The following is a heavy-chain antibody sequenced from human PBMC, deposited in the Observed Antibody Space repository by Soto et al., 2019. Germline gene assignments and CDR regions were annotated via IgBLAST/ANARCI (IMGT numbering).Heavy chain of an antibody. V-gene: IGHV1-69*01. D-gene: IGHD3-3*01. CDR1: GGTFSSYA. CDR2: IIPIFGTA. CDR3: ARGAPKYYDFWSGYMETMNNYYYYGIDV. Sequence: QVQLVQSGAEVKKPGSSVKVSCKASGGTFSSYAISWVRQDPGQGLEWMGGIIPIFGTANYAQKFQGRVTITADESTSTAYKELSSRRSEDSDVYYCARGAPKYYDFWSGYMETMNNYYYYGIDVWCQGTTVTVSS. J-gene: IGHJ6*02.